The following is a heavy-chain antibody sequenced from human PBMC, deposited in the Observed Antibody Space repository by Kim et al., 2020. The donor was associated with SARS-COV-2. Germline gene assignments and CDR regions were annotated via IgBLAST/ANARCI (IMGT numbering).Heavy chain of an antibody. CDR1: GGTFSSYA. CDR3: ARIVPRLLGSYYD. J-gene: IGHJ4*02. CDR2: ITPIFGTA. V-gene: IGHV1-69*13. Sequence: PSVKVSCKASGGTFSSYAISWVRQAPGQGLEWMGGITPIFGTAKYAQKFQGRVTITADESTSTAYMELSSLRSEDTAVYYCARIVPRLLGSYYDWGQGTLVTVSS. D-gene: IGHD1-26*01.